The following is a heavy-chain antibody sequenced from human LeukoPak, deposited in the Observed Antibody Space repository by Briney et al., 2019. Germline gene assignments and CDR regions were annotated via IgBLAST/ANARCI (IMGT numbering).Heavy chain of an antibody. Sequence: GTSVKVSCKASGFTFTSSAVQWVRQARGQRLEWIGWIVVGSGNTNYAQEFQERVTITRDMSTSTAYMELSSLRSEDTAVYYCAAEASGGSSYSYFDYWGQGTLVTVSS. D-gene: IGHD2-15*01. CDR3: AAEASGGSSYSYFDY. V-gene: IGHV1-58*01. CDR2: IVVGSGNT. J-gene: IGHJ4*02. CDR1: GFTFTSSA.